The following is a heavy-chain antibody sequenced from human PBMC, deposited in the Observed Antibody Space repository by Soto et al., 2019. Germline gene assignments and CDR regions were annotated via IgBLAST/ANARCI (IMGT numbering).Heavy chain of an antibody. Sequence: GGSLRLSCAASGFTLSSYGMHWVRQAPGKGLEWVAVIWYDGSNKYYADSVKGRFTISRDNSKNTLYLQMNSLRAEDTAVYYCARVSGSYNFGGPDYWGQGTLVTVSS. CDR1: GFTLSSYG. CDR3: ARVSGSYNFGGPDY. V-gene: IGHV3-33*01. CDR2: IWYDGSNK. D-gene: IGHD3-9*01. J-gene: IGHJ4*02.